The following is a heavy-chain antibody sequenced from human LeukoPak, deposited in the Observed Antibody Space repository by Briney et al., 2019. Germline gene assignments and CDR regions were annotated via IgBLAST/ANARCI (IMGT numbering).Heavy chain of an antibody. Sequence: ASVKVSCKASGYTFTSYYMHWVRQAPGQGLEWMGIINPSGGSTSYAQKFQGRVTMTRDTSTSTVYMELSSLRSEDTAVYYCARAPFWLELASYVGLGRVYWGQGTLVTVSS. V-gene: IGHV1-46*01. CDR2: INPSGGST. CDR1: GYTFTSYY. J-gene: IGHJ4*02. D-gene: IGHD5-18*01. CDR3: ARAPFWLELASYVGLGRVY.